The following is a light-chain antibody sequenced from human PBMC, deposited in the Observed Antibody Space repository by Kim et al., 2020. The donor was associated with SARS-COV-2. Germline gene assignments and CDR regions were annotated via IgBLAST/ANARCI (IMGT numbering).Light chain of an antibody. CDR1: QSITSN. J-gene: IGKJ2*01. V-gene: IGKV3-15*01. CDR3: HEYHNWPRNT. CDR2: GAF. Sequence: VSTGETATLSCKTSQSITSNLAWYQQKPGQAPRLLIHGAFSRATGVPARFSGSGSGTEFTLTITRLQSEDIGVYYCHEYHNWPRNTFGQGTKLEI.